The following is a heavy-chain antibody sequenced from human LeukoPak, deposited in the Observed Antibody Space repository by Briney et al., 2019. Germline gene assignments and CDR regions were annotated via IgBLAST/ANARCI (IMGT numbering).Heavy chain of an antibody. V-gene: IGHV3-30*04. CDR3: ARVGDYDFWSDNYYYYGMDV. CDR1: GFTFSSYA. CDR2: ISYDGSNE. Sequence: GGSLRLSCAASGFTFSSYAMHWVRQAPGKGLEWVAVISYDGSNEYYADSVKGRFTISRGNSKNTLYLQMNSLRAEDTAVYYCARVGDYDFWSDNYYYYGMDVWAKGPRSPSP. J-gene: IGHJ6*02. D-gene: IGHD3-3*01.